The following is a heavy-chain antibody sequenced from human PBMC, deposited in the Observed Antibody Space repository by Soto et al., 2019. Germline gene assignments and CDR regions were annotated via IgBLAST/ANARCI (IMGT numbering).Heavy chain of an antibody. CDR3: ARDQRIAFDY. D-gene: IGHD6-25*01. CDR2: INAGNGNT. V-gene: IGHV1-3*05. Sequence: QVQLVQSGAEEKKPGASVKVSCKASGYTFTSYAMSWVRQAPGQRLEWMGWINAGNGNTKYSEKFQGRVTITRDTSVSTAYMELSSLRSEDTAVYYCARDQRIAFDYWGQGTLVTVSS. CDR1: GYTFTSYA. J-gene: IGHJ4*02.